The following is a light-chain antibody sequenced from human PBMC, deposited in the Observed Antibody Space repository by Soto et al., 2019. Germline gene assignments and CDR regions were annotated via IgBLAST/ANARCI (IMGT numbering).Light chain of an antibody. CDR3: QQYNNWPIT. Sequence: EIVMTQSPSTLSVSPGERATLSCRASQSVSSNLAWYQQTPGQAPRLLIYGASTRATGIPARFSGSGSGTEFTLTISRLQSEDFAVYYCQQYNNWPITFGQGTRLEIK. J-gene: IGKJ5*01. CDR1: QSVSSN. V-gene: IGKV3-15*01. CDR2: GAS.